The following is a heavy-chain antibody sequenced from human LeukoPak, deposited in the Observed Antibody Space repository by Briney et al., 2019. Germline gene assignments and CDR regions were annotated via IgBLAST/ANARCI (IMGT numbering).Heavy chain of an antibody. D-gene: IGHD2-15*01. V-gene: IGHV5-51*01. CDR2: IYPGDSDT. Sequence: GESLKISCKGSGYSFTSYWIGWVRQMPGKGLEWMGIIYPGDSDTRYSPSFQGQVTISAAKSISTAYLQWSSLKASDTAMYYCARAAYCSGGSCYSGGGYYWGQGTLVTVSS. CDR1: GYSFTSYW. CDR3: ARAAYCSGGSCYSGGGYY. J-gene: IGHJ4*02.